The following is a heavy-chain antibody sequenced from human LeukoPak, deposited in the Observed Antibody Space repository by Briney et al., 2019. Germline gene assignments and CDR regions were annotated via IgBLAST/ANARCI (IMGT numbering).Heavy chain of an antibody. J-gene: IGHJ4*02. CDR2: ISYDGSNK. CDR1: GFTFSSYA. Sequence: GGSLRLSCAASGFTFSSYAMHWVRQAPGKGLEWVASISYDGSNKYYADSVKGRFTISRDNSKNTLYLQMNSLRAEDTAVYYCAKEEVSYYDILTGPVPDYWGQGTLVTVSS. D-gene: IGHD3-9*01. V-gene: IGHV3-30*04. CDR3: AKEEVSYYDILTGPVPDY.